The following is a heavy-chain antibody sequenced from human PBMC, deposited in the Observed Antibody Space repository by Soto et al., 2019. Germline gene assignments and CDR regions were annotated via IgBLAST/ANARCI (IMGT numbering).Heavy chain of an antibody. CDR3: ASPYYDSSSDAFDI. D-gene: IGHD3-22*01. V-gene: IGHV1-18*01. CDR2: ISAYNGNT. J-gene: IGHJ3*02. Sequence: ASVKVSCKASGYTFTSNGISWVRQAPGQGLEWMGWISAYNGNTNYAQKLQGRVTMTTDTSTSTAYMELRSLRSDDTAVYYCASPYYDSSSDAFDIWGQGTMVTVSS. CDR1: GYTFTSNG.